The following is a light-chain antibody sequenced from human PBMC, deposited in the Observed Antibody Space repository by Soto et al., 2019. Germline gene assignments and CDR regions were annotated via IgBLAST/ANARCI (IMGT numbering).Light chain of an antibody. CDR1: QSITNR. Sequence: DIQMTQSPSTLSASVGERVTITCRASQSITNRLAWYQQKPGKAPEVLIYDASNLEYGVPSRFSGSGFGTEFILTISSLQPDDFATYYCQHYGGMWTFGQGTKVDIK. V-gene: IGKV1-5*01. CDR3: QHYGGMWT. J-gene: IGKJ1*01. CDR2: DAS.